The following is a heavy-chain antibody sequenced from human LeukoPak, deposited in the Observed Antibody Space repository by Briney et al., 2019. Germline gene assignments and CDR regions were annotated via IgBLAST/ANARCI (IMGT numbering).Heavy chain of an antibody. CDR3: ASLRPRKQLVVDH. V-gene: IGHV3-48*03. Sequence: GGSLRLSCAASGFTFSNCEMNWVRQAPGKGLEWVSYISSSGSTTYYADSVKGRFTISRDNAKNSLYLQMNSLGAEDTAVYYCASLRPRKQLVVDHWGQGTLVTVSS. CDR2: ISSSGSTT. D-gene: IGHD6-13*01. CDR1: GFTFSNCE. J-gene: IGHJ4*02.